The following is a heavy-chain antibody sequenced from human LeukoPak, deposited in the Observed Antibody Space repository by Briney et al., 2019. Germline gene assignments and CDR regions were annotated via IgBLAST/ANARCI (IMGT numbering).Heavy chain of an antibody. V-gene: IGHV4-39*07. D-gene: IGHD3-10*01. Sequence: SETLSLTCTVSGGSISSYYWVWIRQPPGKGLEWIGSIYYSGSTYYSPSLKSRVTISIDTSKTQFSLKLSSVAAADTAVYYCARSDGYGLIGIWGQGTMVTVSS. CDR1: GGSISSYY. J-gene: IGHJ3*02. CDR3: ARSDGYGLIGI. CDR2: IYYSGST.